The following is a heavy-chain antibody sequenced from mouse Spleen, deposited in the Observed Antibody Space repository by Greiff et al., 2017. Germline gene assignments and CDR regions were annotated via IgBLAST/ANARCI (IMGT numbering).Heavy chain of an antibody. J-gene: IGHJ4*01. CDR1: GYTFTSYW. V-gene: IGHV1-55*01. Sequence: QVHVKQPGAELVKPGASVKMSCKASGYTFTSYWITWVKQRPGQGLEWIGDIYPGSGSTNYNEKFKSKATLTVDTSSSTAYMQLSSLTSEDSAVYYCARGGGDGFYAMDYWGQGTSVTVSS. CDR2: IYPGSGST. D-gene: IGHD3-3*01. CDR3: ARGGGDGFYAMDY.